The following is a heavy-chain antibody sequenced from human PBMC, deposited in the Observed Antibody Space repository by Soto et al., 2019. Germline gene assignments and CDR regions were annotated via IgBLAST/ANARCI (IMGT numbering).Heavy chain of an antibody. J-gene: IGHJ3*02. CDR1: GYTFITYG. Sequence: AAVKVSCKASGYTFITYGITWARQAPGQGLEWIGWISAYNGNTNHAQKLQGRVTMTTDTSTSTAYMELRSLRSDDTAVYYCARDRAGYLDALEIWGQGTRVTVSS. D-gene: IGHD6-25*01. CDR2: ISAYNGNT. CDR3: ARDRAGYLDALEI. V-gene: IGHV1-18*01.